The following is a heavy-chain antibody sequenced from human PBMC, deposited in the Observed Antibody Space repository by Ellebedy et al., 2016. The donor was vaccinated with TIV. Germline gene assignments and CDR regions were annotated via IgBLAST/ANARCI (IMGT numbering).Heavy chain of an antibody. CDR2: INRSGST. D-gene: IGHD3-22*01. V-gene: IGHV4-34*01. CDR1: GGSFSGYY. J-gene: IGHJ3*02. CDR3: ARASHYMIVVVITSDAFDI. Sequence: GSLRLSCAVYGGSFSGYYWSWIRQPPGKGLEWIGEINRSGSTNYNPSLKSRVTISVDTSKNQFSLNLRSVTAADTAVYYCARASHYMIVVVITSDAFDIWGQGTMVTVSS.